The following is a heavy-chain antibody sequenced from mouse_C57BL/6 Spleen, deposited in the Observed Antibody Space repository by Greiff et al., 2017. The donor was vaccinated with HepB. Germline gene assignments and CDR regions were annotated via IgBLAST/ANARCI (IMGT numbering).Heavy chain of an antibody. J-gene: IGHJ1*03. D-gene: IGHD1-1*01. V-gene: IGHV5-16*01. CDR3: ARAETITPVVEGYFDV. Sequence: EVQLVESEGGLVQPGSSMKLSCTASGFTFSDYYMAWVRQVPEKGLEWVANINYDGSSTYYLDSLKSRFIISRDNAKNILYLQLSSLKSEDTATYYCARAETITPVVEGYFDVWGTGTTVTVSS. CDR1: GFTFSDYY. CDR2: INYDGSST.